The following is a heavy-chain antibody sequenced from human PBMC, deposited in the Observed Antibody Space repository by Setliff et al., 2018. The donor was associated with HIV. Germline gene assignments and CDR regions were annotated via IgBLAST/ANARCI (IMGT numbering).Heavy chain of an antibody. Sequence: ASVKVSCKASGYTFTGYYIHWVRQAPGQGLEWMGWINPNTGGTDYAQKFQGRVTMTRDTSTSTVYMELSSLRSEDTAVYYCARDRRIAVAGATNDAFDIWGQGTMVTVSS. D-gene: IGHD6-19*01. V-gene: IGHV1-2*02. CDR3: ARDRRIAVAGATNDAFDI. J-gene: IGHJ3*02. CDR1: GYTFTGYY. CDR2: INPNTGGT.